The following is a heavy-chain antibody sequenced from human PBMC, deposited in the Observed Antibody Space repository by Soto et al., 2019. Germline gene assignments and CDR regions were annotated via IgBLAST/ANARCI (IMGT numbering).Heavy chain of an antibody. CDR1: GGSFSGYY. CDR3: ATNREAALTLDY. V-gene: IGHV4-34*01. D-gene: IGHD6-6*01. CDR2: INHSGST. Sequence: QVQLQQWGAGLLKPSETLSLTCADYGGSFSGYYWSWIRQPPGKGLEWIGQINHSGSTNYNPSLKSRVTISVDTSKNQFSLKLSSVTAADTAVYYCATNREAALTLDYWGQGTLVTVSS. J-gene: IGHJ4*02.